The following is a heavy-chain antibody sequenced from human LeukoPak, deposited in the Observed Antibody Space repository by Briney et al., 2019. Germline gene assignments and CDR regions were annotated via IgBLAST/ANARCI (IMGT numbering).Heavy chain of an antibody. D-gene: IGHD3-9*01. J-gene: IGHJ4*02. CDR2: IKQDGSQI. CDR3: ARGADWEDY. V-gene: IGHV3-7*01. Sequence: GGSLRLSCAVSGFTFSSYWMTWVRQAPGKGLEWVANIKQDGSQIYSVDSVKGRFTVSRDNAKNSLYLQMNSLRAEDTAVYYCARGADWEDYWGQGTLVTVSS. CDR1: GFTFSSYW.